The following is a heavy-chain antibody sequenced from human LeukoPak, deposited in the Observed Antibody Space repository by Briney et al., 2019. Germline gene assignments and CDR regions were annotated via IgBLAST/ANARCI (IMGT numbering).Heavy chain of an antibody. Sequence: SETLSLTRAVDGGSFSGYYWSWIRQPPGKGLEWIGEINHSGSTNYNPSLKSRVTISVDTSKNQFSLKLSSVTAADTAVYYCARQSFLMPYCGGDCLDYWGQGTLVTVSS. V-gene: IGHV4-34*01. CDR2: INHSGST. J-gene: IGHJ4*02. CDR3: ARQSFLMPYCGGDCLDY. CDR1: GGSFSGYY. D-gene: IGHD2-21*01.